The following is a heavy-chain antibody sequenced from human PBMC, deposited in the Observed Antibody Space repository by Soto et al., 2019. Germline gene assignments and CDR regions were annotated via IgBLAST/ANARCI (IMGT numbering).Heavy chain of an antibody. CDR2: INAGNGNT. Sequence: ASVKVSCKASGYTFTSYAMHWVRQAPGQRLEWMGWINAGNGNTKYSQKFQGRVTITRDTSASTAYMELSSLRSEDTAVYYCARLRAFCSSTSCHFAYWAQGTLVTVSS. CDR1: GYTFTSYA. CDR3: ARLRAFCSSTSCHFAY. J-gene: IGHJ4*02. V-gene: IGHV1-3*01. D-gene: IGHD2-2*01.